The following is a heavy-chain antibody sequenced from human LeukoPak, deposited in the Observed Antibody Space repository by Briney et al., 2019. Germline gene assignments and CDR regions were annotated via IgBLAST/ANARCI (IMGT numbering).Heavy chain of an antibody. CDR3: ARPSHYYDSSGYYYRGGAFDI. D-gene: IGHD3-22*01. CDR1: GFTFSTYT. Sequence: GGSLRLSCAASGFTFSTYTMAWVRQAPGGGLEWVSGISDNGGRTYYADSVKGRFAISRDNAKNSLYLQMNSLRPEDTAVYYCARPSHYYDSSGYYYRGGAFDIWGQGTMVTVSS. J-gene: IGHJ3*02. CDR2: ISDNGGRT. V-gene: IGHV3-23*01.